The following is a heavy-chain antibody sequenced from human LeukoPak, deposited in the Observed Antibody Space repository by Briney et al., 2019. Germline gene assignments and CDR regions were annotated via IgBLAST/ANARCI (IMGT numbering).Heavy chain of an antibody. D-gene: IGHD3-22*01. CDR1: GFTFSSYG. Sequence: PGGSLRLSCAASGFTFSSYGMHWVRQAPGKGLEWVSGISTKGDSTYYADSVKGRFTISRDNSKNTVFLQMNSLRAEDTAVYFCAKSSYYDSSGYYREYYFDYWGQGTLVTVSS. CDR2: ISTKGDST. V-gene: IGHV3-23*01. CDR3: AKSSYYDSSGYYREYYFDY. J-gene: IGHJ4*02.